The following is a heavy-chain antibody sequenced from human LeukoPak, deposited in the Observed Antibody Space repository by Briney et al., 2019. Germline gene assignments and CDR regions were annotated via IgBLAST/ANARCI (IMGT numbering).Heavy chain of an antibody. CDR2: ISGSGGST. D-gene: IGHD3-22*01. J-gene: IGHJ5*02. V-gene: IGHV3-23*01. CDR3: AKIPESYYYDSSGYYRTNWFDP. Sequence: PGGSLRLSCAASGFTFSSYAMSWVRQAPGKGLEWVSAISGSGGSTYYADSVKGRFTISRDNSKNTLYLHMNSLRAEDTAVYYCAKIPESYYYDSSGYYRTNWFDPWGQGTLVTVSS. CDR1: GFTFSSYA.